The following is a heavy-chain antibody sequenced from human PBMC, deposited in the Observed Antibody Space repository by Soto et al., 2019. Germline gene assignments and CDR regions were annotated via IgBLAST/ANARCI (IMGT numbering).Heavy chain of an antibody. CDR1: GFTFTSSA. V-gene: IGHV1-58*01. J-gene: IGHJ4*02. CDR2: IVVGGGNT. Sequence: EASVKVSCKASGFTFTSSAVQWVRQARGQRLEWIGWIVVGGGNTNYAQKFQERVTITRDMSTSTAYMELSSLRSEDTAVYYCAADHSSGYYYLNYWGQGTLVTVSS. D-gene: IGHD3-22*01. CDR3: AADHSSGYYYLNY.